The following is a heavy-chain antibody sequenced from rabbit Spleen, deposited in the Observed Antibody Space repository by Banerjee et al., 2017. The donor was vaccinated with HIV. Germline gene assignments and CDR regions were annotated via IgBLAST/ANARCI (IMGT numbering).Heavy chain of an antibody. CDR1: GFSFSSGYD. CDR2: IYTGNSKT. D-gene: IGHD1-1*01. J-gene: IGHJ4*01. V-gene: IGHV1S40*01. CDR3: ARDASRGDYIDGVFNL. Sequence: QQLVESGGGLVKPGASLTLTCKASGFSFSSGYDMCWVRQAPGKGLEWIACIYTGNSKTYYASWAKGRFTISKTSSTTVTLQMTSLTVADTATYFCARDASRGDYIDGVFNLWGPGTLVTVS.